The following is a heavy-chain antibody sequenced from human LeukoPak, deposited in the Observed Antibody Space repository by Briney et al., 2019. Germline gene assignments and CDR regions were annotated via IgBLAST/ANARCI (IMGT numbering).Heavy chain of an antibody. J-gene: IGHJ2*01. Sequence: GGSLRLSCAASGFTFSDHYMDWVRQAPGKGLEWVSYISSSGTTIYYADSVKGRFTISRDNAKNSLYLQMNSLRAEDTAVYYCARRTVTRDWYFDLWGRGTLVTVSS. D-gene: IGHD4-17*01. CDR1: GFTFSDHY. V-gene: IGHV3-11*01. CDR3: ARRTVTRDWYFDL. CDR2: ISSSGTTI.